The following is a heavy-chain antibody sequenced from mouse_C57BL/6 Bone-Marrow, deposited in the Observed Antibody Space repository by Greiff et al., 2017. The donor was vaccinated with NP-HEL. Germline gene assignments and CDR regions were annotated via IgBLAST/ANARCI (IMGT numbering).Heavy chain of an antibody. D-gene: IGHD1-1*01. CDR1: GFTFSDAW. V-gene: IGHV6-6*01. Sequence: EVKLMESGGGLVQPGGSMKLSCAASGFTFSDAWMDWVRQSPEKGLEWVAEIRNKANNHATYYAESVKGRFTISRDDSKSSVYLQMNSLRAEDTGIYYCTSTVVAPYYYAMDYWGQGTSVTVSS. J-gene: IGHJ4*01. CDR2: IRNKANNHAT. CDR3: TSTVVAPYYYAMDY.